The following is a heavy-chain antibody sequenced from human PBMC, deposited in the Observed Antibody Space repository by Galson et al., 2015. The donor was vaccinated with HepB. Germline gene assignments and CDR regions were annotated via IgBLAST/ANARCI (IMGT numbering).Heavy chain of an antibody. J-gene: IGHJ3*02. CDR3: AISMIVVVIPPLDAFDI. CDR1: GGTFSSYA. D-gene: IGHD3-22*01. CDR2: IIPIFGTA. V-gene: IGHV1-69*06. Sequence: SVKVSCKASGGTFSSYAISWVRQAPGQGLEWMGGIIPIFGTANYAQKFQGRVTITADKSTSTAYMELSSLRSEDTAVYYCAISMIVVVIPPLDAFDIWGQGTMVTVSS.